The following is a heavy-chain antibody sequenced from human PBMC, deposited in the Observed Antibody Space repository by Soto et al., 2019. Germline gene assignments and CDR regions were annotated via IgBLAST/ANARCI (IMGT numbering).Heavy chain of an antibody. CDR3: ARNGRSLDV. D-gene: IGHD2-15*01. J-gene: IGHJ6*02. CDR1: GFTFSNYG. Sequence: GGSLRLSCAASGFTFSNYGVSWVRQAPGKGLEWVSVISGSGSSTTYADSVKGRFTITRDNSKNSLYLQMNSLRAEDTAVYYCARNGRSLDVWGQGTTVTVSS. CDR2: ISGSGSST. V-gene: IGHV3-23*01.